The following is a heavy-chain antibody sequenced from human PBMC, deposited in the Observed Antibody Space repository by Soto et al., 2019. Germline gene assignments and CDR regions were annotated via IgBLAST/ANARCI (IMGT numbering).Heavy chain of an antibody. J-gene: IGHJ4*02. Sequence: ASVKVSCKASGYTFTSYAMHWVRRAPGQRLEWMGWINAGNGNTKYSQKFQGRVTITRDTSASTAYMELSSLRSEDTAVYYCARDTYDSSGSPYLYFDYWGQGTLVTVSS. CDR2: INAGNGNT. D-gene: IGHD3-22*01. CDR3: ARDTYDSSGSPYLYFDY. V-gene: IGHV1-3*01. CDR1: GYTFTSYA.